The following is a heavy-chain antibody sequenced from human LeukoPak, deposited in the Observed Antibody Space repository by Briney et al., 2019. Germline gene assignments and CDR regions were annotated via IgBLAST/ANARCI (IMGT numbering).Heavy chain of an antibody. J-gene: IGHJ4*02. CDR2: INWNGGST. D-gene: IGHD3-3*01. CDR3: AEEYDFWSGYYNY. Sequence: PGGSLRLSCAAFGFTFDDYGMSWVRQAPGKGLEWVSGINWNGGSTGYADSVKGRFTISRDNAKNSLYLQMNSLRAEDTAVYYCAEEYDFWSGYYNYWGQGTLVTVSS. CDR1: GFTFDDYG. V-gene: IGHV3-20*04.